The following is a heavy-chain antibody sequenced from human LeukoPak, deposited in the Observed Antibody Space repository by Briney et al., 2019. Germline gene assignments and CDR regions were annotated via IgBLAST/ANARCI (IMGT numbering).Heavy chain of an antibody. V-gene: IGHV3-11*04. CDR1: GFTFSDFY. CDR2: ISNRGTTI. D-gene: IGHD5-24*01. J-gene: IGHJ4*02. Sequence: GGSLRLSCAASGFTFSDFYMTWIRQAPGKGLEWVSYISNRGTTIHYADSVRGRFTISRDNAKKSLYLQMNSLRAEDTAIYYCTRVGYIDEGIDYWGQGTLVTVSS. CDR3: TRVGYIDEGIDY.